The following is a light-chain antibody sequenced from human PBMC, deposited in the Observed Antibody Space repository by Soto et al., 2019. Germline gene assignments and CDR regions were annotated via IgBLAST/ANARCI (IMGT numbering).Light chain of an antibody. J-gene: IGLJ1*01. CDR1: SSDVGAYNY. CDR3: SSYAGSNNYV. CDR2: EVS. V-gene: IGLV2-8*01. Sequence: QSALTQPPSASGSPGQSVTISCTGTSSDVGAYNYLSWYQQHPGKAPKLMIYEVSKRPSGVPDCCSGTKSGNTASLNVSGLQAEDEADYYCSSYAGSNNYVFGTGTKLTVL.